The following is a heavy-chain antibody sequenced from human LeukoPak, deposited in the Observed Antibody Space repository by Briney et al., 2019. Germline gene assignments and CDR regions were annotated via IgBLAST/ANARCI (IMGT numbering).Heavy chain of an antibody. CDR3: ASDDYGDLVNAFDI. J-gene: IGHJ3*02. Sequence: SETLSLTCAVSGGSISSYYWSWIRQPAGKGLEWIGRIYTSGSTNYNPSLKSRVTMSVDTSKNHFSLKLTSVTAADTAVYYCASDDYGDLVNAFDIWGQGTMVTVSS. D-gene: IGHD4-17*01. CDR2: IYTSGST. CDR1: GGSISSYY. V-gene: IGHV4-4*07.